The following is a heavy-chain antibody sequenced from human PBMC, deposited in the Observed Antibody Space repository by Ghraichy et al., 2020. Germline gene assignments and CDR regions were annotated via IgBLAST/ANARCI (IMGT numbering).Heavy chain of an antibody. V-gene: IGHV4-39*01. J-gene: IGHJ4*02. D-gene: IGHD3-10*01. CDR3: VGLFRAGAVIHY. CDR2: VYYTGST. Sequence: SETLSLTCTVSGASISTSDYYWGWIRKPPGKGLEWLGSVYYTGSTYYNPSLKSRVTTSIDTSRNQFSLNLNFVTAADAAVYFCVGLFRAGAVIHYWGQGTLVTVSS. CDR1: GASISTSDYY.